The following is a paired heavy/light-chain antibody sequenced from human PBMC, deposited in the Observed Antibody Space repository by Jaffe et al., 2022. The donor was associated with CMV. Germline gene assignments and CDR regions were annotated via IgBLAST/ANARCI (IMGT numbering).Light chain of an antibody. CDR3: QQSYSTLRYT. J-gene: IGKJ2*01. CDR1: QSISSY. CDR2: AAS. Sequence: DIQMTQSPSSLSASVGDRVTITCRASQSISSYLNWYQQKPGKAPKLLIYAASSLQSGVPSRFSGSGSGTDFTLTISSLQPEDFATYYCQQSYSTLRYTFGQGTKLEIK. V-gene: IGKV1-39*01.
Heavy chain of an antibody. Sequence: EVQLVESGGGLVQPGGSLRLSCAASGFTFSSYAMSWVRQAPGKGLEWVSAISGSGGSTYYADSVKGRFTISRDNSKNTLYLQMNSLRAEDTAVYYCAKDVWGSSWYGPRGEGQGDIWGQGTMVTVSS. CDR3: AKDVWGSSWYGPRGEGQGDI. CDR2: ISGSGGST. D-gene: IGHD6-13*01. J-gene: IGHJ3*02. V-gene: IGHV3-23*04. CDR1: GFTFSSYA.